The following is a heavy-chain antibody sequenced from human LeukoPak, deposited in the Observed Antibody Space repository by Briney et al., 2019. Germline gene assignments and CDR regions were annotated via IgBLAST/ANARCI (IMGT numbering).Heavy chain of an antibody. CDR1: GFTVSTNY. CDR2: MYTLGNT. J-gene: IGHJ6*03. CDR3: ARASAYDPPPPPKYYMDV. V-gene: IGHV3-53*01. Sequence: GGSLRLSCAASGFTVSTNYMTWIRQAPGKGLEWVSVMYTLGNTNYADSVRGRFTISRDKSKNTLYLQMNSLRAEDTAVYFCARASAYDPPPPPKYYMDVWGRGTTATISS. D-gene: IGHD5-12*01.